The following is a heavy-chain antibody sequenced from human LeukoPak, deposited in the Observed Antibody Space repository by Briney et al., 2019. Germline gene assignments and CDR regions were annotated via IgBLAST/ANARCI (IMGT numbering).Heavy chain of an antibody. V-gene: IGHV1-8*01. J-gene: IGHJ3*02. CDR2: MNPNSGNT. D-gene: IGHD2-15*01. CDR3: AITYCSGGSCYSSAFDI. Sequence: ASVKVSCEASGYTFTSYDINWMRQATGQGLEWMGWMNPNSGNTGYAQKFQGRVTMTRNTSISTAYMELSSLRSEDTAVYYCAITYCSGGSCYSSAFDIWGQGTMVTVSS. CDR1: GYTFTSYD.